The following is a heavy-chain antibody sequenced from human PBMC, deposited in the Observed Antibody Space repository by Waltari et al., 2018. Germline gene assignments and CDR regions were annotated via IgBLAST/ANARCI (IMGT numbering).Heavy chain of an antibody. CDR1: GGSLHGYY. Sequence: QVQLQQWGAGLLKPSETLSLTCAVYGGSLHGYYWHWVRQPPGKGLGWIGEIKHSGSTNYNPSLKSRVTISVDTSKNQFSLKLSSVTAADTAVYYCARVGHYYDSSGYRLLYYYYGMDVWGQGTTVTVSS. V-gene: IGHV4-34*01. CDR3: ARVGHYYDSSGYRLLYYYYGMDV. D-gene: IGHD3-22*01. J-gene: IGHJ6*02. CDR2: IKHSGST.